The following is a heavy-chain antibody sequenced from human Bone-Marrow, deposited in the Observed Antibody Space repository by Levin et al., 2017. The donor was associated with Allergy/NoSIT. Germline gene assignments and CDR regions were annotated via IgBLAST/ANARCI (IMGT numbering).Heavy chain of an antibody. D-gene: IGHD3-3*01. CDR2: ISSSSSVI. Sequence: PGGSLRLSCATSGFTFSDYYMSWIRQAPGKGLDWVSYISSSSSVIYYADSVKGRFTISRDNARNSVSLQMDSLRAEDTAVYYCVRPRFRSDYYYGMDVWGQGTTVTVSS. CDR1: GFTFSDYY. CDR3: VRPRFRSDYYYGMDV. J-gene: IGHJ6*02. V-gene: IGHV3-11*01.